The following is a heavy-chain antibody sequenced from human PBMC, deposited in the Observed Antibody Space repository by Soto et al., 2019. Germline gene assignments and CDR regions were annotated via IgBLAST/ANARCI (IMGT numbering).Heavy chain of an antibody. Sequence: PSETLSLTCTVSGGSISGFYWSWIRQPPGKGLEYIGFIYYSGSTNYNPSLKSRVTISVDTSKNQLSLKLSSVTAADTAVYYCARAGGLFCGGDCYNVDYWGQGTLVTVSS. V-gene: IGHV4-59*01. CDR3: ARAGGLFCGGDCYNVDY. CDR2: IYYSGST. CDR1: GGSISGFY. D-gene: IGHD2-21*02. J-gene: IGHJ4*02.